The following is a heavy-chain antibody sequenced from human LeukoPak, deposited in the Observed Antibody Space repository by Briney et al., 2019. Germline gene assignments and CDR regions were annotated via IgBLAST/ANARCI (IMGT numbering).Heavy chain of an antibody. J-gene: IGHJ4*02. CDR3: AKEIYYYSSAFFDF. Sequence: GGSLRLSCAASGFSFSSYGIHWVRQAPGRGLEWVAVIGYDGSNKYYADSVKGRFTISRDNSKNTLYLQMNSLRTEDTAVYFCAKEIYYYSSAFFDFWGQGTLVTVSS. CDR2: IGYDGSNK. V-gene: IGHV3-30*18. CDR1: GFSFSSYG. D-gene: IGHD3-22*01.